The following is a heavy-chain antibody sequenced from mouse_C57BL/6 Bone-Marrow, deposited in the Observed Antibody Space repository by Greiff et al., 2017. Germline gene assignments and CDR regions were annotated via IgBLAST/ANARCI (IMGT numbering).Heavy chain of an antibody. V-gene: IGHV1-52*01. CDR2: IDPSDSET. CDR1: GYTFTSYW. D-gene: IGHD2-1*01. CDR3: ARMSYYGYAMDY. Sequence: QVQLQQPGAELVRPGSSVKLSCKASGYTFTSYWMHWVKQRPIQGLEWIGNIDPSDSETHYNQKFKDKATLTVDKSSSTAYMQLSSLTSEDSAVYYCARMSYYGYAMDYWGQGTSVTVSS. J-gene: IGHJ4*01.